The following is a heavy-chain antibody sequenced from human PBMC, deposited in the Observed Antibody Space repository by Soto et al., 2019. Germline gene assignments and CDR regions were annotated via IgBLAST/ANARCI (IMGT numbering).Heavy chain of an antibody. Sequence: ASVKVSCKASGYTFTSYSMHWVRQAPGQRLEWMGWINVGNGNTKYSQKFQGRVTITTDTSASTAYMELSSLTSEDTAVYYCARHPATDWLFALYYYYGMDVWGQGTTVS. CDR3: ARHPATDWLFALYYYYGMDV. J-gene: IGHJ6*02. CDR1: GYTFTSYS. D-gene: IGHD3-9*01. CDR2: INVGNGNT. V-gene: IGHV1-3*01.